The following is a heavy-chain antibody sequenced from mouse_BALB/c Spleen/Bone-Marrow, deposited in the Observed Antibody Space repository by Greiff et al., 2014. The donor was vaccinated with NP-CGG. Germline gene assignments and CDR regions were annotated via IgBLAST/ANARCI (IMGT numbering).Heavy chain of an antibody. D-gene: IGHD2-1*01. Sequence: EVQLQQSGPELVKPGASVKISCKASGYSSTAYYIHWVKQSHVKSLEWIGRINPYNGATSYNQNFKDKASLTVDKSSSTAYMELHSLTSEDSAVYYCARKGNYGWFAYWGQGTLVTVSA. J-gene: IGHJ3*01. CDR3: ARKGNYGWFAY. V-gene: IGHV1-26*01. CDR2: INPYNGAT. CDR1: GYSSTAYY.